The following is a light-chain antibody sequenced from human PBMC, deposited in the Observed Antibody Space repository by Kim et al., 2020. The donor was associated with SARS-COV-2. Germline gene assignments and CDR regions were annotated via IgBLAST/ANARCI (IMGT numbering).Light chain of an antibody. Sequence: ATVNCRSSQTVLHNANDKNNLAWYQQKPGQPPKLLIYWASTRESGVPDRFSGSGSGTDFTLTISSLQAEDVAVYYCQQYYITPLTFGGGTKVDIK. CDR3: QQYYITPLT. J-gene: IGKJ4*01. V-gene: IGKV4-1*01. CDR1: QTVLHNANDKNN. CDR2: WAS.